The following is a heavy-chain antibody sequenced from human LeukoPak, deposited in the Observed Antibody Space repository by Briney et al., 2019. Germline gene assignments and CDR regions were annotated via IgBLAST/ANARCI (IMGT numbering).Heavy chain of an antibody. D-gene: IGHD3-22*01. Sequence: PSETLSLTCAVSGYSISSGYYWGWIRQPPGKGLEWSGSIYHSGSTYYNPSLNSRVTISVYTYKNQFSLKLSSMTAADTAVYYCARVGSGYVVIDYWGQGTLVTVSS. CDR1: GYSISSGYY. V-gene: IGHV4-38-2*01. CDR3: ARVGSGYVVIDY. CDR2: IYHSGST. J-gene: IGHJ4*02.